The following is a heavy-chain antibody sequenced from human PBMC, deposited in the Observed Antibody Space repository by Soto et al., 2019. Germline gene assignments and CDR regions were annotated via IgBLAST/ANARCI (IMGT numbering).Heavy chain of an antibody. CDR1: GYSFTAYY. CDR2: INPKSGGST. D-gene: IGHD6-19*01. Sequence: ASVKVSCKASGYSFTAYYMHWVRQAPGQGLEWMGWINPKSGGSTYYADSVKGRFTISRDNSKNTLYLQMNSLRAEDTAVYYCAKPDSGWDIGYWGQGTLVTVSS. J-gene: IGHJ4*02. CDR3: AKPDSGWDIGY. V-gene: IGHV1-2*02.